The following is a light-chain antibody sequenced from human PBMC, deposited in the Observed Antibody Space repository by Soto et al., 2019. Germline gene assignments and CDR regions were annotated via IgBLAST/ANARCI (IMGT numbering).Light chain of an antibody. V-gene: IGLV1-40*01. Sequence: QSVLTQPHSVSGAPGQRVPISCTGSSSNIGAGYDVHWYQQLPGTAPKLLIYGNSNRPSGVPDRFSGSKSGTSASLAITGLQAEDEADYYCQSYDSSLSGYVFGTGTKLTVL. CDR1: SSNIGAGYD. CDR2: GNS. CDR3: QSYDSSLSGYV. J-gene: IGLJ1*01.